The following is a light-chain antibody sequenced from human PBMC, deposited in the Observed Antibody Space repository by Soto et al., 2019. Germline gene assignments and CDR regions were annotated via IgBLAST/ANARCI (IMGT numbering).Light chain of an antibody. V-gene: IGLV3-21*02. Sequence: SSALTQPPSASVAPGQTARITCGGNNIGSKGVHWYQQKPGQAPVLVVDDDSDRPSGIHERFSGSNSGNTATLTISRVEAGDEAGYICHVWDSSSEHVFGTGTKVTVL. CDR1: NIGSKG. CDR3: HVWDSSSEHV. J-gene: IGLJ1*01. CDR2: DDS.